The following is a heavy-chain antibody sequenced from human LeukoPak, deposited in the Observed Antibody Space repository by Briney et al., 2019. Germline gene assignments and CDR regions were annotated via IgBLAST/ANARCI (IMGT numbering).Heavy chain of an antibody. CDR2: IYYSGSNT. J-gene: IGHJ4*02. CDR1: GFMFSNFA. Sequence: PGGPLRLSCAASGFMFSNFAMSWVRQAPGKGLEWVSTIYYSGSNTYSADSVKGRFTISRDNAKNTLYLQMNSLRAEDTAVYYCAKDQGQAVVPRRFDNWGQGTLVTVSS. CDR3: AKDQGQAVVPRRFDN. D-gene: IGHD2-2*01. V-gene: IGHV3-23*01.